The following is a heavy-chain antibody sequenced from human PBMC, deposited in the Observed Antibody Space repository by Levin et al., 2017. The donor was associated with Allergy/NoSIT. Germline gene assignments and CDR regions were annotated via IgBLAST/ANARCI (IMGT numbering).Heavy chain of an antibody. J-gene: IGHJ4*02. D-gene: IGHD2-8*02. CDR2: ISGSGSPT. CDR1: GFTFEIYG. CDR3: ARGVYDF. V-gene: IGHV3-48*03. Sequence: GGSLRLSCAASGFTFEIYGMNWVRQAPGKRLEWVSHISGSGSPTYYADPVRGRFTISRDNAKKSLYLQMNRLRVEDTAVYYCARGVYDFWGQGALVTVSS.